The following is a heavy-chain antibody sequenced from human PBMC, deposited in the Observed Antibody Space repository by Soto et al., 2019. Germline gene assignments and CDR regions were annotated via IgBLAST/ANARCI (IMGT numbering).Heavy chain of an antibody. CDR3: ARETYGLDH. J-gene: IGHJ4*02. Sequence: GGSLRLSCAASRLTFSSYAMHWVRQAPGKGLEWVAVISYDGSNKYYADSVKGRFTISRDNSKNTLYLQMNSLRGEDTAVYYCARETYGLDHWGQGTLVTVSS. V-gene: IGHV3-30-3*01. CDR1: RLTFSSYA. D-gene: IGHD3-10*01. CDR2: ISYDGSNK.